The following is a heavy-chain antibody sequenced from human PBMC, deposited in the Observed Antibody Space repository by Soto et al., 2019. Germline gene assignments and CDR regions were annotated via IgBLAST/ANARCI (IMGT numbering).Heavy chain of an antibody. D-gene: IGHD6-6*01. V-gene: IGHV3-30-3*01. CDR1: GFTFSSYA. Sequence: GGSLRLSCAASGFTFSSYAMHWVRQAPGKGLEWVAVISYDGSNKYYADSVKGRFTISRDNSKNTLYLQINSLRAEDTAVYYCASACPSYSSSAIGGGYYYGMDVWRQGTTVTVSS. J-gene: IGHJ6*02. CDR3: ASACPSYSSSAIGGGYYYGMDV. CDR2: ISYDGSNK.